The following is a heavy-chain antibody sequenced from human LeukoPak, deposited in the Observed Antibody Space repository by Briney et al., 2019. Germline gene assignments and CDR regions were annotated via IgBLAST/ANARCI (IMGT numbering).Heavy chain of an antibody. Sequence: GGSLRLSCAASGFTFSSYEMNWVRQAPGKGLEWVSYISSSGSTIYYAHSVKGRFTISRDNAKNSLHLQMNSLRAEDTAVYYCARGRGKLDYWGQGTLVTVSS. V-gene: IGHV3-48*03. CDR1: GFTFSSYE. CDR3: ARGRGKLDY. CDR2: ISSSGSTI. D-gene: IGHD3-10*01. J-gene: IGHJ4*02.